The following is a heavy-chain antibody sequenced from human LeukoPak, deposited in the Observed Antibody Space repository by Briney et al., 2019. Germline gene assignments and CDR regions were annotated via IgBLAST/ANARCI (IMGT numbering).Heavy chain of an antibody. D-gene: IGHD3-3*01. V-gene: IGHV3-30*01. CDR2: ISYDGSNK. J-gene: IGHJ5*02. CDR3: ARGRPVLRFLLSPHAHNWFDP. CDR1: GFTFSSYA. Sequence: GGSLRLSCAASGFTFSSYAMHWVRQAPGKGLEWVAVISYDGSNKYYADSVKGRFTISRDNSKNTLYLQTNSLRAEDTAVYYCARGRPVLRFLLSPHAHNWFDPWGQGTLVTVSS.